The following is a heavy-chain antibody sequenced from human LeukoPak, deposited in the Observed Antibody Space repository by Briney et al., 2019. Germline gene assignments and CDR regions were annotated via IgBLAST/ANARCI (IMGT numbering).Heavy chain of an antibody. Sequence: GRSLRLSCAASGFTFSSFAMHWVRQAPGKGLEWVAVISYDGRNKYYADSVKGRFTISRDDSKNTLYLQMNNLRPEDTAVYYCARDEVSGYSYYGDRNYWGQGTLVTVSS. J-gene: IGHJ4*02. CDR3: ARDEVSGYSYYGDRNY. CDR1: GFTFSSFA. D-gene: IGHD5-12*01. V-gene: IGHV3-30*03. CDR2: ISYDGRNK.